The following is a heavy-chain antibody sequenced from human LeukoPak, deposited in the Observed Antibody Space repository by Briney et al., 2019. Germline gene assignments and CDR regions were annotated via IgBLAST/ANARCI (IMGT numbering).Heavy chain of an antibody. CDR2: IIPILGIA. Sequence: SVKVSCKASGGTFSSYAISWVRQAPGQGLEWMGRIIPILGIANYAQKFQGRVTITADKSTSTAYMELSSLRSEDTAVYYCARDRGTMVRGVIYYYYYGMDVWGQGTTVTVSS. J-gene: IGHJ6*02. D-gene: IGHD3-10*01. CDR1: GGTFSSYA. CDR3: ARDRGTMVRGVIYYYYYGMDV. V-gene: IGHV1-69*04.